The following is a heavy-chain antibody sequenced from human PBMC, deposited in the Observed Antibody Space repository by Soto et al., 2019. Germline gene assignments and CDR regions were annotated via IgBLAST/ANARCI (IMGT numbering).Heavy chain of an antibody. CDR1: GFTFSRYA. J-gene: IGHJ3*02. Sequence: GGSLRLSCAASGFTFSRYAMHWVRQAPGKGLEWVAVISYDGSNKYYADSVKGRFTISRDNSKNTLYVQMNSLRAEDTAVYYCARGWGIVVVKDAFDIWGQGTMVTVSS. D-gene: IGHD3-22*01. CDR3: ARGWGIVVVKDAFDI. V-gene: IGHV3-30-3*01. CDR2: ISYDGSNK.